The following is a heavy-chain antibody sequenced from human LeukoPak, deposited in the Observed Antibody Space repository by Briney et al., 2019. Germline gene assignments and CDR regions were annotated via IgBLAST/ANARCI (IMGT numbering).Heavy chain of an antibody. D-gene: IGHD3-9*01. CDR2: IYYSGST. V-gene: IGHV4-59*12. CDR1: GGSISSYY. CDR3: ASRTNYDIFDAFDI. J-gene: IGHJ3*02. Sequence: PSETLSLTCTVSGGSISSYYWSWIRQPPGKGLEWIGYIYYSGSTYYNPSLKSRVTISVDTSKNQFSLKLSSVTAADTAVYYCASRTNYDIFDAFDIWGQGTMVTVSS.